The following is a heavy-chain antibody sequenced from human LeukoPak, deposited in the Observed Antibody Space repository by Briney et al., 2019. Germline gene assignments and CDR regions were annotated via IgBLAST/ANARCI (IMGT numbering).Heavy chain of an antibody. Sequence: PSETLSLPCAVYGGSFSGYYWSWIRQPPGKGLEWIGEINHSGSTNYNPSLKSRVTISVDTSKNQFSLKLSSVTAADTAVYYCEPYDRWGAFDIWGQGTMVTVPS. J-gene: IGHJ3*02. V-gene: IGHV4-34*01. CDR3: EPYDRWGAFDI. CDR1: GGSFSGYY. CDR2: INHSGST. D-gene: IGHD3-22*01.